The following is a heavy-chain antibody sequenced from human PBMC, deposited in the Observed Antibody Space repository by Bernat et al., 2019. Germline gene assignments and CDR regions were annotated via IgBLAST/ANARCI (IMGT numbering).Heavy chain of an antibody. J-gene: IGHJ6*02. CDR2: ISGSGGST. CDR3: ATGSAGYYYYGMDV. CDR1: GFTFSSYA. V-gene: IGHV3-23*01. Sequence: EVQLLESGGGLVQPGGSLRLSCAASGFTFSSYAMSWVRQAPGKGLEWVSAISGSGGSTYYADPVKGLFTISRDNSKNTLYLQMNSLRAEDTAVYYCATGSAGYYYYGMDVWGQGTTVTVSS. D-gene: IGHD4-17*01.